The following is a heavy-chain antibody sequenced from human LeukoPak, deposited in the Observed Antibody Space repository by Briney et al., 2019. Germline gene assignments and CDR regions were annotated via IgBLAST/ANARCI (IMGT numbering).Heavy chain of an antibody. CDR2: VYTTGST. D-gene: IGHD2-2*01. CDR1: GDSISRGSHY. V-gene: IGHV4-61*02. CDR3: ARGTGSDFES. J-gene: IGHJ4*02. Sequence: SETLSLTCIVSGDSISRGSHYWSWIRQPAGKGLEWIGRVYTTGSTDYNPSLKRRVSISVDTSRNQFSLRVNSVTAADTAVYYCARGTGSDFESWGQGTLVTVSS.